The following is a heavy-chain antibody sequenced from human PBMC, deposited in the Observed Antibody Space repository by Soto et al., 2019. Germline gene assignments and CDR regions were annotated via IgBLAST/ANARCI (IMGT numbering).Heavy chain of an antibody. Sequence: PSETLSLTCTVTGGTISGYYWTWIRQSAGGGLEWIGRIYSSGSTNYNPSLKSRVTISLDTSMNHLSLRLSSVTAADTAVYYCARGQRFSDWFDPWGQGTLVTVSS. D-gene: IGHD3-3*01. CDR2: IYSSGST. CDR1: GGTISGYY. J-gene: IGHJ5*02. V-gene: IGHV4-4*07. CDR3: ARGQRFSDWFDP.